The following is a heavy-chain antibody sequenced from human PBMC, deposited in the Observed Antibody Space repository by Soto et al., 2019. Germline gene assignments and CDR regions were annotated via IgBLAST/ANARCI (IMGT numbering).Heavy chain of an antibody. Sequence: GGSLRLSCAASGFTFSSYWMSWVRQAPGKGLEWVANIKQDGSDKYYVDSVKGRFTISRDNAKNSLYLQMNSLRAEDTAVYYCARDLNYYDSSGYRYDNYYFDYWGQGTLVTVSS. J-gene: IGHJ4*02. CDR2: IKQDGSDK. CDR3: ARDLNYYDSSGYRYDNYYFDY. V-gene: IGHV3-7*05. D-gene: IGHD3-22*01. CDR1: GFTFSSYW.